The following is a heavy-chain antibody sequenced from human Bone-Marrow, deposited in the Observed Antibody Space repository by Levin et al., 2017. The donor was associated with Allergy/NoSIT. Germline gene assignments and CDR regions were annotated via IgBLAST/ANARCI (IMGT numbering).Heavy chain of an antibody. Sequence: GASVKVSCKASGGTFSSNALNWVRQAPGQGLEWMGGIRPIFGTADYAQKYQDRVSITADESTGTAYMELSSLRSEDTATYYCTMEANIVVLPAAGDSFDIWGQGTMVTVSS. CDR2: IRPIFGTA. V-gene: IGHV1-69*13. J-gene: IGHJ3*02. CDR1: GGTFSSNA. D-gene: IGHD2-2*01. CDR3: TMEANIVVLPAAGDSFDI.